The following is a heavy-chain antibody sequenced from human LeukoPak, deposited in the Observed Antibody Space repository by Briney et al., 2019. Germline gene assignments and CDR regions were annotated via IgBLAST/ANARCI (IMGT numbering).Heavy chain of an antibody. CDR2: ISSSDSTI. CDR3: ARDNCSGSRYFDH. J-gene: IGHJ4*02. D-gene: IGHD1-26*01. Sequence: GGSLRLSCAASGFTFSSYEMHWVRQAPGKGLEWVSYISSSDSTIYYADSVKGRFTISRDNAKNSLYLQMNSLRAEDTAIYYCARDNCSGSRYFDHWGQGTLVTVSS. CDR1: GFTFSSYE. V-gene: IGHV3-48*03.